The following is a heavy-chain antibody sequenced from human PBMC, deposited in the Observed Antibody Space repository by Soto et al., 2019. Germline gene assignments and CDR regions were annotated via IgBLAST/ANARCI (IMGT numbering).Heavy chain of an antibody. V-gene: IGHV5-10-1*01. CDR3: ARQYYYGMDV. CDR2: IDPSDSYT. CDR1: GYSFTSYW. J-gene: IGHJ6*02. Sequence: GESLKISCKGSGYSFTSYWISWVRQMPGKGLEWMWRIDPSDSYTNYSPSFQGHVTISADKYISTAYLQWSSLKASDTAMYYCARQYYYGMDVWGQGTTVTLSS.